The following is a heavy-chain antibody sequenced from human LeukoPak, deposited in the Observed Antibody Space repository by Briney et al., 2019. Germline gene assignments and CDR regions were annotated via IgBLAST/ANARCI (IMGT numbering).Heavy chain of an antibody. CDR3: ARYQPQDYYYYMDV. D-gene: IGHD2-2*01. V-gene: IGHV1-18*01. CDR2: ITAYNANT. CDR1: GYTFTNYG. J-gene: IGHJ6*03. Sequence: ASVKVSCKASGYTFTNYGISWVRQAPGQGLEWMGWITAYNANTNYAQKLQGRVTMTTDTSTSTAYMELRSLRSDDTAVYYCARYQPQDYYYYMDVWGKGTTVTVSS.